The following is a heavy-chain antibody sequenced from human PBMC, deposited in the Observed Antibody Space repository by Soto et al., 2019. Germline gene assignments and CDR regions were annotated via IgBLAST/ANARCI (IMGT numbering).Heavy chain of an antibody. CDR3: ARDAWGPDY. Sequence: QVQLVQSGAEVTKPGASVKISCKTSGRTSPPYNVHWVRQAPGQGLEWMGIINPSGDSTTYAQNFQGRVYMTRDSSTTTVFMELRSLTSEDTAMYYCARDAWGPDYWGQGTLVTVSS. V-gene: IGHV1-46*01. CDR2: INPSGDST. J-gene: IGHJ4*02. D-gene: IGHD7-27*01. CDR1: GRTSPPYN.